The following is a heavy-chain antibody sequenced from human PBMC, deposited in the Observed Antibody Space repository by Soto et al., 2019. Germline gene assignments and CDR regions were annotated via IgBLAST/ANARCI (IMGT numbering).Heavy chain of an antibody. Sequence: ASVKVSCKASGYTFTSYGISWVRQAPGQGLEWMGWISAYNGNTNYAQKLQGRVTMTTDTSTSTAYMELRSLRSDDTAVYYCARGIGYCSGGSCYSSELYFDYWGQGTLVTVSS. J-gene: IGHJ4*02. CDR3: ARGIGYCSGGSCYSSELYFDY. CDR2: ISAYNGNT. V-gene: IGHV1-18*01. CDR1: GYTFTSYG. D-gene: IGHD2-15*01.